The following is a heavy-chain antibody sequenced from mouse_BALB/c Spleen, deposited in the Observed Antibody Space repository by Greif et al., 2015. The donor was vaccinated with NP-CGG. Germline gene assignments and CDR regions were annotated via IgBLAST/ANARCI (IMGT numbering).Heavy chain of an antibody. D-gene: IGHD6-1*01. CDR3: ARLPTSYAMDY. CDR1: GYTFTSYV. V-gene: IGHV1-14*01. Sequence: VQLQQPGPELVKPGASVKMSCKASGYTFTSYVMHWVKQKPGQGLEWIGYINPYNDGTKYNEKFKGKATLTSDKSSSTAYMELSSLTSEDSAVYYCARLPTSYAMDYWGQGTSVTVSS. J-gene: IGHJ4*01. CDR2: INPYNDGT.